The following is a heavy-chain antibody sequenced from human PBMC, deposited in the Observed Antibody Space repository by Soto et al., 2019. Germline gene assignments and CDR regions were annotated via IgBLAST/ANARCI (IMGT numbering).Heavy chain of an antibody. CDR1: GGSISSGGYY. Sequence: QVQLQESGPGLVKPSQTLSLTCTVSGGSISSGGYYWSWIRQHPGKGLEWIGYIYYSGSTYYNPSLKSRVTISVDTSKNRFALKLSSVTAADTAVYYCARGGPSGYYYINWFDPWGQRTLVTVSS. J-gene: IGHJ5*02. CDR3: ARGGPSGYYYINWFDP. CDR2: IYYSGST. D-gene: IGHD3-22*01. V-gene: IGHV4-31*03.